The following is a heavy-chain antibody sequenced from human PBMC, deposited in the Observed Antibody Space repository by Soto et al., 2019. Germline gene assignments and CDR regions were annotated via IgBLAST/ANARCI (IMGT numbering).Heavy chain of an antibody. CDR1: GGTFSSYA. CDR3: ARESRGNYDILTGYYNEYYFDY. CDR2: IIPIFGTA. Sequence: ASVKVSCKASGGTFSSYAISWVRQAPGQGLEWMGGIIPIFGTANYAQKFQGRVTITADESTSTAYMELSSLRSEDTAVYYCARESRGNYDILTGYYNEYYFDYWGQGTLVTVSS. D-gene: IGHD3-9*01. V-gene: IGHV1-69*13. J-gene: IGHJ4*02.